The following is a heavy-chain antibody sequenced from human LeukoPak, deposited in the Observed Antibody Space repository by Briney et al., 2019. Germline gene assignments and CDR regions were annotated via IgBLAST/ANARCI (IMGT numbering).Heavy chain of an antibody. CDR1: GFTFSSYA. Sequence: GGSLRLSCAASGFTFSSYAMSWVRQAPGKGLEWVSAISGSGGSTYYADSVKGRFTISRDNPKNTLYLQMNSLRAEDTAVYYCAKDGEYGSGSYYVDYWGQGTLVTVSS. D-gene: IGHD3-10*01. CDR2: ISGSGGST. J-gene: IGHJ4*02. CDR3: AKDGEYGSGSYYVDY. V-gene: IGHV3-23*01.